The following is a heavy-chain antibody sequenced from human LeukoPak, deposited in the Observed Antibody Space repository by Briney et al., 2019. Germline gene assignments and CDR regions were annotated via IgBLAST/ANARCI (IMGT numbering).Heavy chain of an antibody. CDR3: AREDYYFDS. CDR2: INHSRGT. Sequence: SETLSLTCSVYGGSITAYYWSWIRQPPGKGLEWIGEINHSRGTKYNPSLESRVTILLDTSKNEFSLNLNSVTAADTAVYYCAREDYYFDSWGQGTLVTVSS. V-gene: IGHV4-34*01. J-gene: IGHJ4*02. CDR1: GGSITAYY.